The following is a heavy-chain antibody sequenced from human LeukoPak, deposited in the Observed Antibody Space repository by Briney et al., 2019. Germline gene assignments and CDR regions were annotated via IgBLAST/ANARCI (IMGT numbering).Heavy chain of an antibody. D-gene: IGHD3-22*01. CDR3: ARTYYDSSGHRWFDP. CDR2: ISSSSSTI. CDR1: GFTFSSYS. Sequence: GGSLRLSCAASGFTFSSYSMNWVRQAPGKGLEWVSYISSSSSTIYYADSVKGRFTISRDNAKNSLYLQMNSLRDEDTAVYYCARTYYDSSGHRWFDPWGQGTLVTVSS. V-gene: IGHV3-48*02. J-gene: IGHJ5*02.